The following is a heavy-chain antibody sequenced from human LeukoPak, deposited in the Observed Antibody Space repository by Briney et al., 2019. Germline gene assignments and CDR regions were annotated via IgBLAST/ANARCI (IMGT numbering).Heavy chain of an antibody. J-gene: IGHJ2*01. D-gene: IGHD3-10*01. Sequence: GGSLRLSCAASGFTVGTKYMNWVRQAPGKGLEWVSILYSGDDTYYADSVRGRFIVSRDSSKNTLYLHMSALRAEDTAVYYCARVGDHYHWYLDLWGRGTLVTVTS. CDR3: ARVGDHYHWYLDL. V-gene: IGHV3-53*01. CDR1: GFTVGTKY. CDR2: LYSGDDT.